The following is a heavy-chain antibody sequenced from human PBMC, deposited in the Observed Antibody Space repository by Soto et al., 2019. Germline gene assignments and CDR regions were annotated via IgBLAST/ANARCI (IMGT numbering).Heavy chain of an antibody. CDR3: TREARATMVRGVIGNDAFDI. CDR2: IRSKANSYAT. J-gene: IGHJ3*02. CDR1: GFTFSGSA. Sequence: EVQLVESGGGLVQPGGSLKLSCAASGFTFSGSAMHWVRQASGKGLEWVGRIRSKANSYATAYAASVKGRFTISRDDSKNTAYLQMNSLKTEDTAVYYCTREARATMVRGVIGNDAFDIWGQGTMVTVSS. D-gene: IGHD3-10*01. V-gene: IGHV3-73*01.